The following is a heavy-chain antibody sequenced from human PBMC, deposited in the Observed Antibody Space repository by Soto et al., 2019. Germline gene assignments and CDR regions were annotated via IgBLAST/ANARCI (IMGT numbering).Heavy chain of an antibody. Sequence: GGSLRLSCAASGFTFSNAWRNWVLQAPGKGLEWVGRIKSKTDGGTTDYAAPVKGRFTISRDDSKNTLYLQMNSLKTEDTAVYYCTTDRPALRYFDWHRRFDYWGQGTLVTVSS. CDR3: TTDRPALRYFDWHRRFDY. V-gene: IGHV3-15*07. CDR2: IKSKTDGGTT. CDR1: GFTFSNAW. D-gene: IGHD3-9*01. J-gene: IGHJ4*02.